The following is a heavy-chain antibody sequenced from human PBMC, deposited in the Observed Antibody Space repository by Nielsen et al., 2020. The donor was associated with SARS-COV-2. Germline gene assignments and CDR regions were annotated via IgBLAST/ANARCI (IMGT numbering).Heavy chain of an antibody. CDR3: ARAPAGYSSGWTPDY. CDR1: GFTFSSYA. D-gene: IGHD6-19*01. CDR2: ISYDGSNK. J-gene: IGHJ4*02. V-gene: IGHV3-30-3*01. Sequence: GESLKISCAASGFTFSSYAMHWVRQAPGKGLEWVAVISYDGSNKYYADSVKGRFTISRDNSKNTLYLQMNSLRAEDTAVYYCARAPAGYSSGWTPDYWGQGTLVTVSS.